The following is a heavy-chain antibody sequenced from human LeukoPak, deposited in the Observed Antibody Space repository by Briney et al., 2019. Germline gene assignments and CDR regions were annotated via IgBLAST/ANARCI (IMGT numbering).Heavy chain of an antibody. CDR1: GGSISTSSYY. CDR2: IYYSRST. J-gene: IGHJ6*03. CDR3: ARVSSSWAYYYMDV. Sequence: SETLSLTCTVSGGSISTSSYYWGWVRQPPGKGLEWIGYIYYSRSTNYNPSLKSRVTISVDTSKNQFSLKLSSVTAADTAVYYCARVSSSWAYYYMDVWGKGTTVTISS. V-gene: IGHV4-61*05. D-gene: IGHD6-13*01.